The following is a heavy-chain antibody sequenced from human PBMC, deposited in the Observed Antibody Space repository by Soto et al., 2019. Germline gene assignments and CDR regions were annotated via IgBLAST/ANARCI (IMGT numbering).Heavy chain of an antibody. CDR1: GFTFSSYA. V-gene: IGHV3-23*01. D-gene: IGHD5-12*01. CDR2: ISGSGGST. J-gene: IGHJ4*02. CDR3: AKDRIVATRSFDY. Sequence: QRGWSLTLSCAASGFTFSSYAMICLPQAPGQGLEWVSAISGSGGSTYYPASVKGRFTISRDNSKNTLYLQMNSLTAEHTAVYSCAKDRIVATRSFDYWRQGTLVTVS.